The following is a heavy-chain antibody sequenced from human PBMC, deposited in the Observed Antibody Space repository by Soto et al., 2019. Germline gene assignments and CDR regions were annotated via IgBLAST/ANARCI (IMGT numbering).Heavy chain of an antibody. J-gene: IGHJ5*02. Sequence: NPSETLSLTCTVSGGSISSSSYYWGWIRQPPGKGMEWIGSIYYSGSTYYNPSLKSRVTISIDTSKNQISLKLSSVTAADTAVYYCASALYCSGGSCSFDPWGQGTLVTVSS. CDR3: ASALYCSGGSCSFDP. CDR2: IYYSGST. D-gene: IGHD2-15*01. V-gene: IGHV4-39*01. CDR1: GGSISSSSYY.